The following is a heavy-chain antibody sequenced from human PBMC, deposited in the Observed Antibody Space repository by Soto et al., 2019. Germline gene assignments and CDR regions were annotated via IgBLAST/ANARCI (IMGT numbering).Heavy chain of an antibody. CDR3: ARRDCSGGSCYSARYFDY. Sequence: QVQLQESGPGLVKPSGTLSLTCDVSGGPISSNNWWSWVRQTPGKGLEWIGEIYHSGSTNYNPSLKSRVTISVDKSKNQFSLKLNSVAAADTAVYYCARRDCSGGSCYSARYFDYWGQGTLVTVSS. CDR1: GGPISSNNW. CDR2: IYHSGST. V-gene: IGHV4-4*02. J-gene: IGHJ4*02. D-gene: IGHD2-15*01.